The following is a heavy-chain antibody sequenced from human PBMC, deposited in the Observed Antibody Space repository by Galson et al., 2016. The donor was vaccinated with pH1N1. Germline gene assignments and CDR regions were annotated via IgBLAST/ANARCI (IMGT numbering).Heavy chain of an antibody. D-gene: IGHD1-26*01. V-gene: IGHV1-69*13. CDR2: IIGVFASA. CDR3: ARGVGGSYVGDEPLDY. CDR1: GGPFRNYA. Sequence: SVKVSCKASGGPFRNYAVSWVRQAPGQGLEWMGGIIGVFASANYAQKFQVRVTITADESATTVYMELRSLRFEDTAVYYCARGVGGSYVGDEPLDYWGQGTLVVVSS. J-gene: IGHJ4*02.